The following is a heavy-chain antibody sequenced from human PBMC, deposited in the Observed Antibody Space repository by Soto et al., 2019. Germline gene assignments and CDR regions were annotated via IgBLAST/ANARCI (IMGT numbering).Heavy chain of an antibody. CDR1: GFTFDDYA. CDR3: GKDKEGGCYYNGLIDY. J-gene: IGHJ4*02. Sequence: EVQLVESGGGLVQPGRSLRLSCAASGFTFDDYAMHWVRQAPGKGLEWVSGISWNSGSIGYADSVKGRFTISRDNAKKSLNLQMNSLRADDTALYYCGKDKEGGCYYNGLIDYWGQGTLVTVSS. CDR2: ISWNSGSI. D-gene: IGHD3-10*01. V-gene: IGHV3-9*01.